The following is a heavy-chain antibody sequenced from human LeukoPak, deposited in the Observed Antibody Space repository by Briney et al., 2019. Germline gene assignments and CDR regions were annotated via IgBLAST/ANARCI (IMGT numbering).Heavy chain of an antibody. D-gene: IGHD2-15*01. CDR3: ARDSDIVVVVAATLDY. CDR1: GFTFSSYS. Sequence: GGSLRLSCAASGFTFSSYSMNWVRQAPGKGLEWVSSISSSSSYIYYADSVKGRFTISRDNDKNSLYLQMNSLSADDTAVYYCARDSDIVVVVAATLDYWGQGTLVTVSS. J-gene: IGHJ4*02. V-gene: IGHV3-21*01. CDR2: ISSSSSYI.